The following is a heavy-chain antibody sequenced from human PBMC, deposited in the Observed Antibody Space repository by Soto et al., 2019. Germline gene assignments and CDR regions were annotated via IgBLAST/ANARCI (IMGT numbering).Heavy chain of an antibody. CDR1: GGSIRSGGYY. D-gene: IGHD3-22*01. V-gene: IGHV4-31*03. CDR3: ARDTRFLDYYDSSGALDY. J-gene: IGHJ4*01. CDR2: IYYSGST. Sequence: SGTLSITCTVSGGSIRSGGYYWSWIRQHPWKGLEWIGYIYYSGSTYYNPSLKSRVTISVDTSKNQFSLKLSSVTAADTAVYYCARDTRFLDYYDSSGALDYWGHRTLVTVSS.